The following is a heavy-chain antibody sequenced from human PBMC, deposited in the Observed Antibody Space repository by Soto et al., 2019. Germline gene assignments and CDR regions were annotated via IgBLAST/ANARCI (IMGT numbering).Heavy chain of an antibody. CDR1: GFTFSNSW. CDR3: TRKRFGMDV. Sequence: GGSLRLSCAASGFTFSNSWMSWVRQAPGKGLEWVANIKEDGSEKDYVDPVKGRFTITRDNAKNSLYLQMNNLRAEDKAVYFCTRKRFGMDVSGQGTTVTVSS. CDR2: IKEDGSEK. V-gene: IGHV3-7*03. J-gene: IGHJ6*02.